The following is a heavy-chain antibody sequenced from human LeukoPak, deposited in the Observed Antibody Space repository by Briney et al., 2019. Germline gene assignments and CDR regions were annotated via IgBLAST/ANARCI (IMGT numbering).Heavy chain of an antibody. V-gene: IGHV3-21*01. J-gene: IGHJ4*02. CDR3: ARDLRRRGMVSTSYYFDY. Sequence: PGRSLRLSCAASGFTFSSYSMNWVRQAPGKGLEWVSSISSSSSYIYYADSVKGRFTISRDNAKNSLYLQMNSLRAEDTAVYYCARDLRRRGMVSTSYYFDYWGQGTLVTVSS. CDR1: GFTFSSYS. CDR2: ISSSSSYI. D-gene: IGHD3-10*01.